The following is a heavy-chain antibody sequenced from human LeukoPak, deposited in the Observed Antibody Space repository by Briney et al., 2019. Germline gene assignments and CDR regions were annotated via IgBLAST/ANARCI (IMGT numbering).Heavy chain of an antibody. V-gene: IGHV1-18*04. Sequence: GASVKVSCKSSGYTFTGYYMHWVRQAPGQGLEWMGWINAHKSSTIYAQKFQGRVTMTADTSTRTADMELRSLRSDDTAVYYCARDASGYGDYFDYWGQGTLVTVSS. J-gene: IGHJ4*02. CDR1: GYTFTGYY. D-gene: IGHD4-17*01. CDR3: ARDASGYGDYFDY. CDR2: INAHKSST.